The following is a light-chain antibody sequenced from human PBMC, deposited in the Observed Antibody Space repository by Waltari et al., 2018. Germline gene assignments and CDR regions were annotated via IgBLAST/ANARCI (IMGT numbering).Light chain of an antibody. CDR3: QYYGSAPRT. V-gene: IGKV3-20*01. CDR2: TAS. CDR1: QKITSSY. Sequence: EIVLTQSLGTLSLSPGERATLSCRASQKITSSYIAWYQHKAGQAPRLLIYTASYRATGIPDRFSGSGSGTDFILTISRLEPEDFAVYYCQYYGSAPRTFGQGTKVEIK. J-gene: IGKJ1*01.